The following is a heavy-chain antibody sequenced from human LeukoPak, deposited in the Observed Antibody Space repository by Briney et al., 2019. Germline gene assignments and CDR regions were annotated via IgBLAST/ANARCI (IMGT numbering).Heavy chain of an antibody. J-gene: IGHJ4*02. CDR3: AREVDYGDYVHFDY. D-gene: IGHD4-17*01. CDR1: GFTFSSYA. V-gene: IGHV3-30-3*01. CDR2: ISYDGSNK. Sequence: GGSLRLSCAASGFTFSSYAMHWVRQAPGKGLEWVAVISYDGSNKYYADSVKGRFTISRDNSKNTLYLQMNGLRAEDTAVYYCAREVDYGDYVHFDYWGQGTLVTVSS.